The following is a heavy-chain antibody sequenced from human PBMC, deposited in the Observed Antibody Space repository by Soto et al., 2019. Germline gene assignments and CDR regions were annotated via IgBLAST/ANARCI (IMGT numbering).Heavy chain of an antibody. CDR1: GFTFRTFA. CDR2: ISSSGSSS. V-gene: IGHV3-64D*06. J-gene: IGHJ5*02. Sequence: PGGSLRLSCSASGFTFRTFAMHWVRQAPGKGLEYVSAISSSGSSSIFADSVKGRFTISSDNSKNTLYLQLSSLRPEDTAVYYCLRGSSSWYDNNWLDPWGQGTLVTVSS. CDR3: LRGSSSWYDNNWLDP. D-gene: IGHD6-13*01.